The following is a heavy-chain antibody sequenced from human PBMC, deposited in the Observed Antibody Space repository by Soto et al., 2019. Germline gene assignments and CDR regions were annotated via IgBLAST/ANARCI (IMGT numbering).Heavy chain of an antibody. Sequence: AASVKVSCKASGYTFTSYAISWVRQAPGQGLEWMGWISAHNGNTNYAQNLQGRVTMTTDSSTSTAYMELRSLRSDDTAVYYCARDPRGGYYDSSGYYVDYWGQGTLAPVSS. CDR3: ARDPRGGYYDSSGYYVDY. J-gene: IGHJ4*02. CDR1: GYTFTSYA. D-gene: IGHD3-22*01. CDR2: ISAHNGNT. V-gene: IGHV1-18*01.